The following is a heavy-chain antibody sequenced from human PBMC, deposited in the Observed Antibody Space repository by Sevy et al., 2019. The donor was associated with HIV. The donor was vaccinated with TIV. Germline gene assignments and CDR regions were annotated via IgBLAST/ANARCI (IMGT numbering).Heavy chain of an antibody. Sequence: SETLSLICAVHGGSFSGYYWSWIRESPGKGLEWIGEINDSGITNYNPSLKSRVTISVDTSKKEFSLRLSSVTAADTAVYYCARSPPVVVVPGAPSWFDPWGQGTLVTVSS. J-gene: IGHJ5*02. CDR2: INDSGIT. V-gene: IGHV4-34*01. CDR3: ARSPPVVVVPGAPSWFDP. CDR1: GGSFSGYY. D-gene: IGHD2-2*01.